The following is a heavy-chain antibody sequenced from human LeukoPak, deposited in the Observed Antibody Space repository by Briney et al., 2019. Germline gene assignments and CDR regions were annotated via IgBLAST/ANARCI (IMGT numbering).Heavy chain of an antibody. D-gene: IGHD3-22*01. CDR1: GYTFTSYG. CDR3: ARLAQHRYYYVTSAYRYYFDY. Sequence: GASVKVSCKASGYTFTSYGITWVRQAPGQGLEWMGWISVYNGYTNYAQKLQDRVTMTTDTSTSTAYMELRSLRSDDTAVYYCARLAQHRYYYVTSAYRYYFDYWGQGSLVTVSS. CDR2: ISVYNGYT. J-gene: IGHJ4*02. V-gene: IGHV1-18*01.